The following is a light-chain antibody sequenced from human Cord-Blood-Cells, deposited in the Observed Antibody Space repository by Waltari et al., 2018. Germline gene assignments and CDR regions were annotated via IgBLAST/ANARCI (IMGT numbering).Light chain of an antibody. Sequence: SSELTQDPAVSVALGQTVRITCQGDSLRSYYASWYQQKPGQAPVLVIYGKNNRHSGIPDRFSGSSSGNTASLTSPGAQAEDEADYYCNSRDSSGNHLVFGGGTKLTVL. J-gene: IGLJ3*02. CDR2: GKN. CDR3: NSRDSSGNHLV. V-gene: IGLV3-19*01. CDR1: SLRSYY.